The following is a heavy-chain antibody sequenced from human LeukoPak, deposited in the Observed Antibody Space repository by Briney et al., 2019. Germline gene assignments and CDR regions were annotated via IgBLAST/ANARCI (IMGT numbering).Heavy chain of an antibody. V-gene: IGHV4-34*01. CDR1: GGSFSGYY. J-gene: IGHJ4*02. CDR2: INHSGST. CDR3: VRHYGSGSYYF. Sequence: PSETLSLTCAVYGGSFSGYYWSWIRQPPGKGLEWIGEINHSGSTNYNPSLKSRVTISVDTSKNQFSLKLSSVTAADTAVYYCVRHYGSGSYYFWGQGTLVTVSS. D-gene: IGHD3-10*01.